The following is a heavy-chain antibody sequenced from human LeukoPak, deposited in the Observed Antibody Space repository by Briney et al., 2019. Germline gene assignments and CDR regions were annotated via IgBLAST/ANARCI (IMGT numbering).Heavy chain of an antibody. CDR1: GGSISSYY. V-gene: IGHV4-59*12. CDR3: ARDGREPLGGI. Sequence: PSETLSLTCTVSGGSISSYYWSWIRQPPGKGLEWIGYIYYSGSTNYNPSLKSRVTISVDTSKNQFSLKLSSVTAADTAVYYCARDGREPLGGIWGQGTMVTVSS. D-gene: IGHD1-14*01. CDR2: IYYSGST. J-gene: IGHJ3*02.